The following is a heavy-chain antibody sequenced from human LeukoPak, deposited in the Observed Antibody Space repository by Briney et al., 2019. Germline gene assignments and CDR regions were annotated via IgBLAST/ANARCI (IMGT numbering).Heavy chain of an antibody. Sequence: RGSLRLSCAASGFTFSDYYMSWIRQAPGKGLEWVSYISSSGSTIYYADSVKGRFTISRDNAKNSLYLQMNSLRAEDTAVYYCARLRYFDWLQLDYWGQGTLVTVSS. J-gene: IGHJ4*02. CDR1: GFTFSDYY. D-gene: IGHD3-9*01. V-gene: IGHV3-11*01. CDR3: ARLRYFDWLQLDY. CDR2: ISSSGSTI.